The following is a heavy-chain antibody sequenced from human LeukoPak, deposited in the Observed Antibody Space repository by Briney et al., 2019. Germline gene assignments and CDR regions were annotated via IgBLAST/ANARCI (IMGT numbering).Heavy chain of an antibody. V-gene: IGHV3-48*04. CDR3: ATGGWYLAY. CDR2: ISSSSSTI. D-gene: IGHD6-19*01. J-gene: IGHJ4*02. CDR1: GFTFSSYG. Sequence: GGSLRLSCAASGFTFSSYGMSWVRQAPGKGLEWVSYISSSSSTIYYADSLEGRFTISRDNAKNSLYLQINSLKVEDRAVYYCATGGWYLAYWGQGTLVTVSS.